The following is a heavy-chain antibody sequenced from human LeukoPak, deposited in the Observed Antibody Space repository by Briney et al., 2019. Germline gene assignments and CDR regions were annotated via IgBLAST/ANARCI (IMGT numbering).Heavy chain of an antibody. CDR1: GFTFSSYA. J-gene: IGHJ4*02. CDR3: AKRVYDSSGYYWDY. V-gene: IGHV3-23*01. Sequence: PGGSLRLSCAASGFTFSSYAMSWVRQAPGKGLEWVSAISGSGGSTYYADSVKGRFTISRDNSKNTLYLQMNSLRAEDTAVYHCAKRVYDSSGYYWDYWGQGTLVTVSS. D-gene: IGHD3-22*01. CDR2: ISGSGGST.